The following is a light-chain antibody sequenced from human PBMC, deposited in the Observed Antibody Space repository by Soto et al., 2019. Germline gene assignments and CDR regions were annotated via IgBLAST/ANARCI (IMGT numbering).Light chain of an antibody. CDR1: RSNIGSSI. J-gene: IGLJ3*02. CDR3: VAWDDDLRARV. V-gene: IGLV1-47*01. CDR2: MNN. Sequence: QSVLTQPPSLSGTPRQTVTISCSGSRSNIGSSIVHWYQQLPGTAPKHLIYMNNQRPSGVPDRFSGSKSGTSASLVISGLRSEDEADYYCVAWDDDLRARVFGGGTKVTVL.